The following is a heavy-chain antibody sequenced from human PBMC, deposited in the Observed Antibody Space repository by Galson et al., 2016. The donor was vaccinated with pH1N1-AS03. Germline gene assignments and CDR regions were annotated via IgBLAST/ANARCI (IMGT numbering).Heavy chain of an antibody. D-gene: IGHD6-19*01. CDR2: ISGRGDSA. V-gene: IGHV3-23*01. CDR3: AKGRGWPVWHYGMDV. CDR1: GFTLSSYA. Sequence: SLRLSCAAPGFTLSSYALTWVRQAPGKGLIWVSSISGRGDSAYCADSVKGRFTISRDKSKNTLYLQMNSLRAEDTAVYYCAKGRGWPVWHYGMDVWGQGTTVTVSS. J-gene: IGHJ6*02.